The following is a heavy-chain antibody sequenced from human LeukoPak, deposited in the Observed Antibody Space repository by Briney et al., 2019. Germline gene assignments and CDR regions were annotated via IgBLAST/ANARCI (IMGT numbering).Heavy chain of an antibody. J-gene: IGHJ4*02. D-gene: IGHD3-10*01. CDR2: INHSGST. CDR1: GGSFSGYY. V-gene: IGHV4-34*01. CDR3: ARDGSGSYYRD. Sequence: SETLSLTCAVYGGSFSGYYWSWIRQPPGKGLEWIGEINHSGSTNYNPSLKSRVTISVDTSKNQFSLKLSSVTAADTAVYYCARDGSGSYYRDWGQGTLVTVSP.